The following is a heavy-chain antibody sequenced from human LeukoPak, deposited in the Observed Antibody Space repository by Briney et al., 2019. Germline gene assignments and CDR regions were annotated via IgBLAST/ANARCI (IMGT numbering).Heavy chain of an antibody. D-gene: IGHD6-19*01. CDR3: ARGSTGWSRGDY. Sequence: GGSLRLSCAASGFIVSNNYMSWVRQAPGMGLEWVSVIYRSGNTYYADSVKGRFTISRDNSNNTVYLQMNSLRADDTAVYYCARGSTGWSRGDYWGRGTLVTVSS. CDR1: GFIVSNNY. CDR2: IYRSGNT. V-gene: IGHV3-66*01. J-gene: IGHJ4*02.